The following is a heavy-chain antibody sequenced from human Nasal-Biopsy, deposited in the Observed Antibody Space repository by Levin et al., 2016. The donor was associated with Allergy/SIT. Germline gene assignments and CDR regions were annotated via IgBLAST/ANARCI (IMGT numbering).Heavy chain of an antibody. CDR2: IIPIFGAA. V-gene: IGHV1-69*13. CDR1: GGTSSSYA. Sequence: SVKVSCKASGGTSSSYAISWVRQAPGQGLQWMGGIIPIFGAANYAQKFQGRVTITADASTNTAYMELSSLRSEDTAVYYCARGTIFGVVVMGYTGNNRLDDWGQGTLVTVSS. CDR3: ARGTIFGVVVMGYTGNNRLDD. J-gene: IGHJ4*02. D-gene: IGHD3-3*01.